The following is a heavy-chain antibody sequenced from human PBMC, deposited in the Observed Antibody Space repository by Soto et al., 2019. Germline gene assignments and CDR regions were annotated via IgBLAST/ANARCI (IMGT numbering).Heavy chain of an antibody. D-gene: IGHD3-3*01. Sequence: QVQLVQSGAEVKKPGASVKVSCKASGYTFTSNDINWVRQATGQGLEWMGWMNPNSGNTGYAQKFQGRVTMTRNTSISTAYMELSSLRSEDTAVYYCARGDYDFWSGYSRPYYYYGMDVWGQGTTVTVSS. CDR2: MNPNSGNT. CDR3: ARGDYDFWSGYSRPYYYYGMDV. CDR1: GYTFTSND. J-gene: IGHJ6*02. V-gene: IGHV1-8*01.